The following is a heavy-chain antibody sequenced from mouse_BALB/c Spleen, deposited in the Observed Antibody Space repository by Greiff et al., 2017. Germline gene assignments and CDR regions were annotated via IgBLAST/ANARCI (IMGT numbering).Heavy chain of an antibody. CDR2: IWWNDDK. D-gene: IGHD4-1*01. J-gene: IGHJ4*01. Sequence: QVTLKVCGPGILQPSQTLSLTCSFSGFSLSTSGMSVGWIRQPSGKGLEWLAHIWWNDDKYYNPALKSRLTISKDTSNNQVFLKIASVVTADTATYYCARIGLGRGAMDYWGQGTSVTVSS. V-gene: IGHV8-8*01. CDR1: GFSLSTSGMS. CDR3: ARIGLGRGAMDY.